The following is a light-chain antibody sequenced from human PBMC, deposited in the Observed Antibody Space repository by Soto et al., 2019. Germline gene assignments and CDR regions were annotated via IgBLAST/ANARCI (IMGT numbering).Light chain of an antibody. V-gene: IGKV3-15*01. J-gene: IGKJ4*01. CDR2: GVS. CDR3: HQYLDWPLT. Sequence: EIVMTQSPGTLSVSPGEGVTLSCRASQSITTNLAWYQQKPGQTPRLLIYGVSTRASGIPGRFSGSGSGTDITLSINSLQSEDSAVYYCHQYLDWPLTFGGGTKGEI. CDR1: QSITTN.